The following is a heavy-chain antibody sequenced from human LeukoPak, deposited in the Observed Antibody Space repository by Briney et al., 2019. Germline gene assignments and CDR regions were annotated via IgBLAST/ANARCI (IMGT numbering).Heavy chain of an antibody. CDR2: IKQDGSEK. CDR1: GFTFSSYW. J-gene: IGHJ6*03. V-gene: IGHV3-7*01. Sequence: PGGSLRLSCAASGFTFSSYWMSWVRQAPGKGLEWVANIKQDGSEKYYVDSVKGRFTISRDNAKNSLYLQMNSLRAEDTAVYHCAREGFGVVRYYYYYTDVWGKGTTVTVSS. D-gene: IGHD3-3*01. CDR3: AREGFGVVRYYYYYTDV.